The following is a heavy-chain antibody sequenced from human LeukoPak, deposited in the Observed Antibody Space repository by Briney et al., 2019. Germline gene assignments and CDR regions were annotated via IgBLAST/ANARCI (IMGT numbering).Heavy chain of an antibody. Sequence: PGGSLRLSCAASGFTFSSYAMHWVRQAPGKGLEWVAVISYDGSNKYYADSVKGRFTISRDNSKNTLYLQMNSLRAEDTAMYYCVRGDNSGGIYFDYWGQGTLVTVSS. CDR3: VRGDNSGGIYFDY. CDR1: GFTFSSYA. V-gene: IGHV3-30-3*01. CDR2: ISYDGSNK. J-gene: IGHJ4*02. D-gene: IGHD4-23*01.